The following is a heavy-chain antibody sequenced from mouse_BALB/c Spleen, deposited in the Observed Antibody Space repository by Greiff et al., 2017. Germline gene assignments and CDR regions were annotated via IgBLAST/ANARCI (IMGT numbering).Heavy chain of an antibody. Sequence: QVQLKESGAELVRPGVSVKISCKGSGYTFTDYAMHWVKQSHAKSLEWIGVISTYYGDASYNQKFKGKATMTVDKSSSTAYMELARLTSEDSAIYYCARSRGSGTWFAYWGQGTLVTVSA. CDR2: ISTYYGDA. V-gene: IGHV1S137*01. CDR1: GYTFTDYA. J-gene: IGHJ3*01. D-gene: IGHD4-1*01. CDR3: ARSRGSGTWFAY.